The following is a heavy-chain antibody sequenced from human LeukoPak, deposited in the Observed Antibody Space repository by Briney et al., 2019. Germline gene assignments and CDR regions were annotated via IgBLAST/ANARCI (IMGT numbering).Heavy chain of an antibody. CDR2: ISGSGGST. V-gene: IGHV3-23*01. Sequence: GGSLRLSCAASGFTFSSYSMNWVRQAPGKGLEWVSAISGSGGSTYYADSVKGRFTISRDNSKNTLYLQMNSLRAEDTAVYYCAKAYYYGSGSNYKSFDYWGQGTLVTVSS. CDR1: GFTFSSYS. D-gene: IGHD3-10*01. J-gene: IGHJ4*02. CDR3: AKAYYYGSGSNYKSFDY.